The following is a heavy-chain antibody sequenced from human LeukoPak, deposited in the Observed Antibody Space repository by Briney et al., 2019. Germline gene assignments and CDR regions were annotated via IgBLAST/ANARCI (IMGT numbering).Heavy chain of an antibody. CDR1: EFTFSDCG. CDR3: AYFGSPHPTLDY. D-gene: IGHD3-9*01. J-gene: IGHJ4*02. V-gene: IGHV3-30*03. Sequence: GRSLRLSCAASEFTFSDCGMHRLRQAPGKGLEWVALISNDGSHKYYADSAKGRFTISRDNSKNTLYLEVNSLRVEDTAVYYCAYFGSPHPTLDYWGQGTLVTVSS. CDR2: ISNDGSHK.